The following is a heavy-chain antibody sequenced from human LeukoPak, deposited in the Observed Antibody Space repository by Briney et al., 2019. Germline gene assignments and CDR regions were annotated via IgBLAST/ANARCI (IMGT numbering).Heavy chain of an antibody. CDR3: ASDARYSFGSYYYYGMDV. Sequence: ASVKVSCKASGYTFTTYGISWVRQAPGQGLEWMGWISAYKGNTDYAQKLQGRVTMTTDTSTSTGYMELRSLRSDDTAVYYCASDARYSFGSYYYYGMDVWGQGTTVTVSS. J-gene: IGHJ6*02. CDR2: ISAYKGNT. V-gene: IGHV1-18*01. CDR1: GYTFTTYG. D-gene: IGHD5-12*01.